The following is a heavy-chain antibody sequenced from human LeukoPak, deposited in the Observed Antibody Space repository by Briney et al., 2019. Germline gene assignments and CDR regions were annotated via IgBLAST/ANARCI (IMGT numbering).Heavy chain of an antibody. CDR3: ARVALYGYNYYYYYMDV. D-gene: IGHD5-18*01. J-gene: IGHJ6*03. CDR2: IYYSGST. CDR1: GGSISSYY. Sequence: KSSETLSLTCTVSGGSISSYYWSWIRQPPGKGLEWIGYIYYSGSTNYNPSLKSRVTISVDTSKNQFSLKLSSVTAADTAVYYCARVALYGYNYYYYYMDVWGKGTTVTVSS. V-gene: IGHV4-59*01.